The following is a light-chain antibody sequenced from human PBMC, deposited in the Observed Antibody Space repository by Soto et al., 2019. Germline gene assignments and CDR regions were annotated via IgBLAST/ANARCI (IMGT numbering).Light chain of an antibody. J-gene: IGKJ2*01. CDR3: QEYKSYSPYT. Sequence: GDRVTITCRATQTIGSWLAWYQQKPGKAPKLLIYRASNLETGVPSRFSGSGSGTEFTLTISSLQPDDFASYYCQEYKSYSPYTFGQGTRLEIK. V-gene: IGKV1-5*03. CDR1: QTIGSW. CDR2: RAS.